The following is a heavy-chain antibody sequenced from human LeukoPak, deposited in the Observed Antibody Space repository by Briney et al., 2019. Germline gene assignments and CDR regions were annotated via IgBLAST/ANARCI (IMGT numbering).Heavy chain of an antibody. CDR3: ASTSTVTTDRDDAFDI. D-gene: IGHD4-17*01. CDR1: GGSISSYY. V-gene: IGHV4-59*08. Sequence: SETLSLTCTVSGGSISSYYWSWIRQPPGKGLEWIGYIYYSGSTNYNPSLKSRVTISVDTSKNQFSLKLSSVTAADTAVYYCASTSTVTTDRDDAFDIWGQGTMVTVSS. CDR2: IYYSGST. J-gene: IGHJ3*02.